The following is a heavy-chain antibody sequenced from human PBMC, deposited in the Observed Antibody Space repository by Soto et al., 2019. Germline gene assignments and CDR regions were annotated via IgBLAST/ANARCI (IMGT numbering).Heavy chain of an antibody. CDR3: ARGKIPYYYYGMDV. V-gene: IGHV4-39*07. J-gene: IGHJ6*02. CDR2: INHSGST. CDR1: GGSVSSGSYY. Sequence: SETLSLTCTVSGGSVSSGSYYWSWIRQPPGKGLEWIGEINHSGSTNYNPSLKSRVTISVDTSKNQFSLKLSSVTAADTAVYYCARGKIPYYYYGMDVWGQGTTVTVSS. D-gene: IGHD2-21*01.